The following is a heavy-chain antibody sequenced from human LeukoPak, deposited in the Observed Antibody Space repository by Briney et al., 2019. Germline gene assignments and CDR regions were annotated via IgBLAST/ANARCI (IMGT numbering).Heavy chain of an antibody. CDR1: GLAFSAYK. Sequence: GGSLRLSCAASGLAFSAYKMHWVRQAPRKGLVWVSRISTNGYTTDYADFVQGRFTASRDNTKNTWSLEMNSLRAEDTAVYYCVVGGSPGYWGQGTLVTVSS. CDR3: VVGGSPGY. D-gene: IGHD2-15*01. J-gene: IGHJ4*02. CDR2: ISTNGYTT. V-gene: IGHV3-74*01.